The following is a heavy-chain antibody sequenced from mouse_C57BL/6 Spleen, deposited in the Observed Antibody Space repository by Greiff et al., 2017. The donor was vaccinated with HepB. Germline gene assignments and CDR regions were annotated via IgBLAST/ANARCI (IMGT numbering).Heavy chain of an antibody. V-gene: IGHV1-81*01. D-gene: IGHD1-1*01. CDR1: GYTFTSYG. CDR2: IYPRSGNT. J-gene: IGHJ4*01. CDR3: ARWDYCSRAMDY. Sequence: QVQLPQSGAELVWPGASVKLSCTASGYTFTSYGISWVKQRTGQGLEWIGEIYPRSGNTYYNVKFKGKATLTADKSSSTAYVRLRSLTSEDSAVYFCARWDYCSRAMDYWGQGTTVTVSS.